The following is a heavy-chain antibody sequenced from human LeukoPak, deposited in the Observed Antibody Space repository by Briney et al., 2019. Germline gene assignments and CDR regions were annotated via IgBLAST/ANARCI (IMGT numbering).Heavy chain of an antibody. J-gene: IGHJ6*02. V-gene: IGHV3-11*01. CDR2: ISSSGSTM. CDR1: GFTFSDYY. D-gene: IGHD3-3*01. CDR3: ASPWVLRFLEWSRPSGHGMDV. Sequence: GGSLRLSCAASGFTFSDYYMSWIRQAPGKGLEWVSYISSSGSTMSYADSVKGRFTISRDNAMNSLYLQMNSLRAEDTAVYYCASPWVLRFLEWSRPSGHGMDVWGQGTTVTVSS.